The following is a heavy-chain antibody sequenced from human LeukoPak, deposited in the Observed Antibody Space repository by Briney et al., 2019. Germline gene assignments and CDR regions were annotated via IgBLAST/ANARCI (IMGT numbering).Heavy chain of an antibody. CDR3: AREGYCSSTSCSFMDV. D-gene: IGHD2-2*01. Sequence: ASVKVSCKASGYTFTSYYMHWVRQAPGQGLEWMGIINPSGGSTGYAQKFQGRVTMTRDMSTSTVYMELSSLRSEDTAVYYCAREGYCSSTSCSFMDVWGKGTTVTVSS. CDR1: GYTFTSYY. J-gene: IGHJ6*03. CDR2: INPSGGST. V-gene: IGHV1-46*01.